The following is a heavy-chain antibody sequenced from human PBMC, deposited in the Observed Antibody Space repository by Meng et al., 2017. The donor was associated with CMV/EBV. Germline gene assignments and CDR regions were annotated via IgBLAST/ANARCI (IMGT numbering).Heavy chain of an antibody. D-gene: IGHD3-10*01. Sequence: ESLKISCAVYGGSFSGYYWSWIRQPPGKGLEWIGEINHSGSTNYNPSLKSRVTISVDTSKNQFSLKLSSVTAADTAVYYCARSRRGVHYYGMDVWGQGTTVTVSS. CDR2: INHSGST. CDR3: ARSRRGVHYYGMDV. CDR1: GGSFSGYY. V-gene: IGHV4-34*01. J-gene: IGHJ6*02.